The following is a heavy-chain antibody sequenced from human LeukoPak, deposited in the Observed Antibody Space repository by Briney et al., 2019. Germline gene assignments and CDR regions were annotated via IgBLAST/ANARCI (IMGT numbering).Heavy chain of an antibody. CDR2: IYYSGST. Sequence: SETLSLTCTVSGGSISSYYWSWIRQPPGKGLEWIGYIYYSGSTNYNPSLKSRVTISVDTFKNQFSLKLSSVTAADTAVYYCARVAGYFDLWGRGTLVTVSS. CDR1: GGSISSYY. V-gene: IGHV4-59*01. CDR3: ARVAGYFDL. J-gene: IGHJ2*01.